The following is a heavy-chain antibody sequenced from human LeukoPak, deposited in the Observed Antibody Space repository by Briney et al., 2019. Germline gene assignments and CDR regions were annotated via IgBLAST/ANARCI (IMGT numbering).Heavy chain of an antibody. CDR2: LDPEDGET. CDR1: GYTLTELS. J-gene: IGHJ3*02. CDR3: ARERDGLQEGGASDI. Sequence: GASVKVSCTVSGYTLTELSMHWVRQAPGKGLEWLGGLDPEDGETIYAQKFQGRVTMTEDTSTDTAYMELSSLRSEDTAVYYCARERDGLQEGGASDIWGQGTMVTVSS. D-gene: IGHD5-24*01. V-gene: IGHV1-24*01.